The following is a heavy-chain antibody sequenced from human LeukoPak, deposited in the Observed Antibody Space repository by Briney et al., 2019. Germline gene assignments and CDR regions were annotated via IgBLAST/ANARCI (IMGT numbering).Heavy chain of an antibody. D-gene: IGHD6-13*01. CDR1: GYTFTGYY. CDR2: INPNSGGT. Sequence: ASVKVSCKASGYTFTGYYMHWVRQAPGQGLEWMGWINPNSGGTNYAQKFQGRVTMTRDTSITTAYMELSRLRSDDTAVYYCARDRAAAGSWGYDYYYMDVWGKGTTFTVSS. J-gene: IGHJ6*03. CDR3: ARDRAAAGSWGYDYYYMDV. V-gene: IGHV1-2*02.